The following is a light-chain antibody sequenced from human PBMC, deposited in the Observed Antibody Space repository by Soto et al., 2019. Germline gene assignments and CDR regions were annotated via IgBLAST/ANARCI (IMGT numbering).Light chain of an antibody. CDR2: GAS. CDR3: QQYNTWPPFT. J-gene: IGKJ3*01. V-gene: IGKV3-20*01. Sequence: EIVLTQSPGTLSLSPGERATLSCRASQSVSSNNLAWYQQRPGQAPRVVIYGASTRATGIPERFSDSGSGTDFTLTINSLQSEDVAMYYCQQYNTWPPFTFGPGTKVELK. CDR1: QSVSSNN.